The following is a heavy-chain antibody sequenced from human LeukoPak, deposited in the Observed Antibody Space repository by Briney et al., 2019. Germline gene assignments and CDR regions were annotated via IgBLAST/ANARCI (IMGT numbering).Heavy chain of an antibody. D-gene: IGHD3-10*01. CDR2: IYYSGST. V-gene: IGHV4-31*03. CDR3: ASATSDYYGSGGYYKFPYYYYGMDV. CDR1: GGSISSGGYY. J-gene: IGHJ6*04. Sequence: SETLSLTCTVSGGSISSGGYYWSWIRQHPGKGLEWIGYIYYSGSTYYNPSLKSRVTISVDTSKNQFSLKLSSVTAADTAVYYCASATSDYYGSGGYYKFPYYYYGMDVWGKGTTVTVSS.